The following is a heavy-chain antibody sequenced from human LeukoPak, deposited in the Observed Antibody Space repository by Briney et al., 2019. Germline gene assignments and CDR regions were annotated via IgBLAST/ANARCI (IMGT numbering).Heavy chain of an antibody. Sequence: ASVKVSCKASGYTFTGYYIHWVRQAPGQGLEWMGWINPNSGGTNYAQKFQGRVTMTTDTSISAASMELSRLTSDDTAIYYCARANGDYRPSDYWGQGTLVTVSS. V-gene: IGHV1-2*02. CDR3: ARANGDYRPSDY. D-gene: IGHD4-17*01. J-gene: IGHJ4*02. CDR2: INPNSGGT. CDR1: GYTFTGYY.